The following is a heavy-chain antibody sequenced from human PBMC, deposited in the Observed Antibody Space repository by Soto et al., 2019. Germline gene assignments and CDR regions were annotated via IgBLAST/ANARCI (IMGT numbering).Heavy chain of an antibody. Sequence: GGSLRLSCAASGFTFSSYWRSWVRQAPGKGLEWVANIKQDGSEKYYVDSVKGRFTISRDNAKNSLYLQMNSLRAEDTAVYYCARDLDLGFWSGYSFDYWGQGTLVTVYS. CDR1: GFTFSSYW. J-gene: IGHJ4*02. D-gene: IGHD3-3*01. V-gene: IGHV3-7*01. CDR3: ARDLDLGFWSGYSFDY. CDR2: IKQDGSEK.